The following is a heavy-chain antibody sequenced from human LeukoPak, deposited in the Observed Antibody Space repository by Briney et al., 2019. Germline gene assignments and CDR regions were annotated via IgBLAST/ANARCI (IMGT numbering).Heavy chain of an antibody. Sequence: SGGSLRLSCVVSGFTFSDYYMTWIRQAPGKGLEWVSSISSFGTTIYYADSVKGRFTISRDDAKNSLYLQMNSLRAEDTAVYYCVTSWCRQQRDYWGQGTLVTVSS. J-gene: IGHJ4*02. CDR1: GFTFSDYY. D-gene: IGHD2-8*01. V-gene: IGHV3-11*01. CDR3: VTSWCRQQRDY. CDR2: ISSFGTTI.